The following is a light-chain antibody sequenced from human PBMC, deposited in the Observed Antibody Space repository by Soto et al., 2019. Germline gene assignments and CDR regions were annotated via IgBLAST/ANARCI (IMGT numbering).Light chain of an antibody. CDR1: SSDVGGHNY. CDR3: SSYTSSSTYV. V-gene: IGLV2-14*01. CDR2: EVS. J-gene: IGLJ1*01. Sequence: QSALTQPASVSGSPGQSITISCTGTSSDVGGHNYVFWYQQHPGKAPKLMIYEVSSRPSGVSNRFSGSKSGNTASLTISGLQAEDEADYYCSSYTSSSTYVFGTGTKVTVL.